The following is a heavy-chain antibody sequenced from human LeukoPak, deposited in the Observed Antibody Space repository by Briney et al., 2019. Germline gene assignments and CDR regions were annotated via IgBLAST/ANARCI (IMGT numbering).Heavy chain of an antibody. Sequence: SETLSLTCAVYGGSFSGYYWSWIRQPPGKGLEWIGEINHSGSTNYNPSLKSRVTISVDTSKNQFSLKLSSVTAADKAVYYCARRTSTELTKYYFDYWGQGTLVTDSS. D-gene: IGHD3-10*01. CDR1: GGSFSGYY. CDR2: INHSGST. CDR3: ARRTSTELTKYYFDY. V-gene: IGHV4-34*01. J-gene: IGHJ4*02.